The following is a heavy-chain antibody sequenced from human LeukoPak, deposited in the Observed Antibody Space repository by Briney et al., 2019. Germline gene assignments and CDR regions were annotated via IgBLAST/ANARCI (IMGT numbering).Heavy chain of an antibody. CDR3: ARTQLLVLRSPLDP. CDR2: MNPYSANT. D-gene: IGHD6-13*01. CDR1: GYTFTNYD. V-gene: IGHV1-8*03. Sequence: ASVKVSCKASGYTFTNYDIHWVRQATGQGLEWMGWMNPYSANTGYAQNCQGRITITSNTSISTAYMELSSLRSEDTAVYYCARTQLLVLRSPLDPWGQGTLVTVSS. J-gene: IGHJ5*02.